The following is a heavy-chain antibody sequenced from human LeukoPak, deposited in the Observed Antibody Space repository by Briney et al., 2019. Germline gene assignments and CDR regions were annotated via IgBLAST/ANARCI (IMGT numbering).Heavy chain of an antibody. CDR3: ARAGGRFLEWLPNY. J-gene: IGHJ4*02. V-gene: IGHV1-2*06. Sequence: WASVKVSCKASGYTFTGYYMHWVRQAPGQGLEWKGRINPNSGGTNYAQKFQGRVTMTRDTSISTAYMELSRLRSDDTAVYYCARAGGRFLEWLPNYWGQGTLVTVSS. CDR1: GYTFTGYY. CDR2: INPNSGGT. D-gene: IGHD3-3*01.